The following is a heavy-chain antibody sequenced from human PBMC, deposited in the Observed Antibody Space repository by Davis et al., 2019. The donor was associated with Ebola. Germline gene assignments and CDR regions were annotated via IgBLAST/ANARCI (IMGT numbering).Heavy chain of an antibody. CDR2: IYPGDSET. V-gene: IGHV5-51*01. CDR3: ARHVGGWRQLAGVDY. Sequence: KVSCKGSGYSFTSYWISWVRQMPGKGLEWMGIIYPGDSETRYSPSFQGQVTISADKSISTAYLQWSSLKASDTAMYYCARHVGGWRQLAGVDYWGQGTLVTVSS. D-gene: IGHD5-24*01. J-gene: IGHJ4*02. CDR1: GYSFTSYW.